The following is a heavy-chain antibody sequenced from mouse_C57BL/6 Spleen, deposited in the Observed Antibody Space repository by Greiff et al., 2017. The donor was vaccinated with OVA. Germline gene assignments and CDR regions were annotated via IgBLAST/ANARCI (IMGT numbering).Heavy chain of an antibody. J-gene: IGHJ2*01. D-gene: IGHD2-4*01. Sequence: VKLQESGAELVRPGTSVKVSCKASGYAFTNYLIEWVKQRPGQGLEWIGVINPGSGGTNYNEKFKGKATLTADKSSSTAYMQLSSLTSEDSAVYFCARNNDSYFDYWGQGTTLTVSS. CDR2: INPGSGGT. CDR1: GYAFTNYL. V-gene: IGHV1-54*01. CDR3: ARNNDSYFDY.